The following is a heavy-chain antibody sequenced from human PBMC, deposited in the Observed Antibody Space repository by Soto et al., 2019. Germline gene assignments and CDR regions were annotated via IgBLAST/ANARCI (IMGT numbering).Heavy chain of an antibody. J-gene: IGHJ6*02. Sequence: PGGSLRLSCAASGFTFSSYGMHWVRQAPGKGLEWVAVISYDGSNKYYADSVKGRFTISRDNSKNTLYLQMNSLRAEDTAVYYCAKAVAGRYYYYGMDVWGQGTTVTVSS. D-gene: IGHD6-19*01. CDR2: ISYDGSNK. CDR3: AKAVAGRYYYYGMDV. CDR1: GFTFSSYG. V-gene: IGHV3-30*18.